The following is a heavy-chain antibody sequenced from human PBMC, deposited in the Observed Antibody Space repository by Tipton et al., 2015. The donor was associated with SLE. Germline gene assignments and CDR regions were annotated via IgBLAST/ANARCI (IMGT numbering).Heavy chain of an antibody. J-gene: IGHJ4*02. CDR1: GGSISSGSYY. D-gene: IGHD2-8*02. Sequence: TLSLTCTVSGGSISSGSYYWSWIRQPAGKGLEWIGRIYTSGSTNYNPSLQSRVTISVDTSKNQFSLKLSSVTAADTAVYYCARHFCTGGVCYDYWGQGTLVTVSS. CDR2: IYTSGST. V-gene: IGHV4-61*02. CDR3: ARHFCTGGVCYDY.